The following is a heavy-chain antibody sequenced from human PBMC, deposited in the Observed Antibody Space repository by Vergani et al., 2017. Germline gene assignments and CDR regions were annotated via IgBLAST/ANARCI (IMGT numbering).Heavy chain of an antibody. J-gene: IGHJ1*01. V-gene: IGHV3-30*03. CDR2: ISYDGTQK. CDR3: ATKSCCTPGCQIGYFRE. D-gene: IGHD2-15*01. CDR1: GFTSSYYG. Sequence: QVHLVESGGGVVQPGRSLRLSCVVSGFTSSYYGMHWVRQAPGKGLEWVAVISYDGTQKYYADSVKGQFTISRGNSKSTLYLQMNSLRPEDTAVYYCATKSCCTPGCQIGYFREWDHGTLVTVSS.